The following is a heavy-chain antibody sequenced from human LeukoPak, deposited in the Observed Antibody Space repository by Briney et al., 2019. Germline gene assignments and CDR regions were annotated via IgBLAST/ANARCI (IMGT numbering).Heavy chain of an antibody. J-gene: IGHJ4*02. D-gene: IGHD3-22*01. CDR1: GFTFSSYA. Sequence: GGSLRLSCAASGFTFSSYAMSWVRQAPGKGLEWVSAISGSGGSAYYADSVKGRFTISRDNSKNTLYLQMNSLRAEDTAVYYCANPTSYYYDSSGQWGQGTLVTVSS. CDR2: ISGSGGSA. CDR3: ANPTSYYYDSSGQ. V-gene: IGHV3-23*01.